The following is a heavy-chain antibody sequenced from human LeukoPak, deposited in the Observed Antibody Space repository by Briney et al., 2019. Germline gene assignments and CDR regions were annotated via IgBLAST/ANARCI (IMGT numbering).Heavy chain of an antibody. CDR2: IRYDGSNE. CDR3: AREREYNYGHMLGY. CDR1: GFTFSSYG. D-gene: IGHD5-18*01. Sequence: GGSLRLSCAASGFTFSSYGMHWVRQAPGKGLEWVAFIRYDGSNEYYADSVKGRFTISRDNAKNSLYLQMNSLRAEDTAVYYCAREREYNYGHMLGYWGQGTLVTVSS. V-gene: IGHV3-30*02. J-gene: IGHJ4*02.